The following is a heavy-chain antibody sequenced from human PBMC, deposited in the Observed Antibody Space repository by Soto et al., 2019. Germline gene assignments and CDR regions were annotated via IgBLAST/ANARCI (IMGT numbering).Heavy chain of an antibody. Sequence: QVQLQESGPGLVKPSQTLSLTCTVSGGSISSGGYYWSWIRQHPGKGLEWIGYIYYSGSTDYNPSLQSRVTISVDTSKNQFSLKLSSVTAADTAVYYCARSQGSTIVGGFDPWGQGTLVTVSS. CDR1: GGSISSGGYY. CDR2: IYYSGST. J-gene: IGHJ5*02. V-gene: IGHV4-31*03. D-gene: IGHD5-12*01. CDR3: ARSQGSTIVGGFDP.